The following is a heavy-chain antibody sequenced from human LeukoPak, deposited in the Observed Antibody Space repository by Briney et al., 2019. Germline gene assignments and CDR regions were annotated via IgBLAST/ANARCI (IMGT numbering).Heavy chain of an antibody. J-gene: IGHJ4*02. CDR2: ISTRSDYI. D-gene: IGHD2-15*01. CDR1: GFTFSTYS. Sequence: GGSLRLSCAASGFTFSTYSMNWVRQAPGKGLEWVSSISTRSDYIYYADSVKGRFTISRDNPRNSLYLQMNSLRAEDTAVYFCVRDSSWFDYWGQGTLVTVSS. CDR3: VRDSSWFDY. V-gene: IGHV3-21*01.